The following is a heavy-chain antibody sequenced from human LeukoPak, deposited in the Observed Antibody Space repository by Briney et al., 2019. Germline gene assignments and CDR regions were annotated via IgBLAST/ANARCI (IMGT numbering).Heavy chain of an antibody. J-gene: IGHJ3*02. V-gene: IGHV3-7*01. D-gene: IGHD6-13*01. CDR3: ARSSRAAGNAFDI. CDR2: IKQDGSEK. CDR1: GFTFSSYA. Sequence: GRSLRLSCAASGFTFSSYAMHWVRQAPGKGLEWVANIKQDGSEKYYVDSVKGRFTISRDNAKNSLYLQMNSLRAEDTAVYYCARSSRAAGNAFDIWGQGTMVTVSS.